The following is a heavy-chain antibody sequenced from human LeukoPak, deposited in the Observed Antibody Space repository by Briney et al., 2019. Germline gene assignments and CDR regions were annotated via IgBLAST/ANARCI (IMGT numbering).Heavy chain of an antibody. CDR3: ARTYYDFWSGFQDAFDI. V-gene: IGHV4-38-2*01. J-gene: IGHJ3*02. D-gene: IGHD3-3*01. CDR1: GYSISSGYC. CDR2: IYHSGST. Sequence: SETLSLTCAVSGYSISSGYCWGWIRQPPGKGLEWIGSIYHSGSTYYNPSLKSRVTISVDTPKNQFSLKLSSVTAADTAVYYCARTYYDFWSGFQDAFDIWGQGTMVTVSS.